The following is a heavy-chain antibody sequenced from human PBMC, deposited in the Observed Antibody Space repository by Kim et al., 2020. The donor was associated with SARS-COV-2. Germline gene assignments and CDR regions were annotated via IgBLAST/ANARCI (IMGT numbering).Heavy chain of an antibody. J-gene: IGHJ4*02. V-gene: IGHV1-46*01. Sequence: SYAQKFQGRVTMTRDTSTSTVYMELSSLRSEDTAVYYCARARELLGPLDYWGQGTLVTVSS. D-gene: IGHD3-10*01. CDR3: ARARELLGPLDY.